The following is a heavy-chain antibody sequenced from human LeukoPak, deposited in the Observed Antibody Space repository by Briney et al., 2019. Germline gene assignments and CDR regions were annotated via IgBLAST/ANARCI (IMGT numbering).Heavy chain of an antibody. Sequence: GGSLRLSCAASGFTFSTYWMSWVRQAPGKGLEWVANIKQDGSEKYYIDSVRGRFTISRDNAKNSLYLQMNSLRAEDTAMYYCARDSAGNDYWGQGTLVTVSS. J-gene: IGHJ4*02. V-gene: IGHV3-7*01. CDR2: IKQDGSEK. CDR1: GFTFSTYW. CDR3: ARDSAGNDY. D-gene: IGHD6-13*01.